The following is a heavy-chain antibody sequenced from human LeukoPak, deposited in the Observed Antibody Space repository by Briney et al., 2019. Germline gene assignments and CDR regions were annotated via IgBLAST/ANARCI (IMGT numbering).Heavy chain of an antibody. CDR2: INYSGST. J-gene: IGHJ5*02. CDR1: GGSISSSDYY. V-gene: IGHV4-39*01. D-gene: IGHD4-17*01. CDR3: VQEKSRNYGVDWFDP. Sequence: KASETLSLXCTVSGGSISSSDYYWGWIRQPPGKGLEWIGSINYSGSTYYNPSLKSRVTISVDTSRNQFSLKLSSVTAAGTAMYYCVQEKSRNYGVDWFDPWGQGTLVTVSS.